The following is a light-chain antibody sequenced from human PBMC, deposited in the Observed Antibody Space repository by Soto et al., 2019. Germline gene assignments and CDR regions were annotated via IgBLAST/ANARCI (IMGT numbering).Light chain of an antibody. V-gene: IGKV1-39*01. CDR1: QSISSY. CDR2: AAS. CDR3: QQSYSTPLT. J-gene: IGKJ4*01. Sequence: DVQMTQSASSLSASVGDSVTITCRASQSISSYLNWYQQKPGKAPKLLIYAASSLQSGDPSRFSGSGSGTDFTLTISSLQPEDFATYYCQQSYSTPLTFGGGTKVDIK.